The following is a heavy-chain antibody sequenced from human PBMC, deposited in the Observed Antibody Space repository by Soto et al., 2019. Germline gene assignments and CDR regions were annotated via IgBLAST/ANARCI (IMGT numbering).Heavy chain of an antibody. D-gene: IGHD4-17*01. J-gene: IGHJ3*02. CDR2: IKSKTDGGTT. V-gene: IGHV3-15*07. CDR3: TTWRTAADAFDI. CDR1: GFTFSNAW. Sequence: PGGSLRLSCAASGFTFSNAWMNWVRQAPGKGLEWVGRIKSKTDGGTTDYAAPVKGRFTISRDDSKNTLYLQMNSLKTEDTAVYYFTTWRTAADAFDIWGQGTMVTVSS.